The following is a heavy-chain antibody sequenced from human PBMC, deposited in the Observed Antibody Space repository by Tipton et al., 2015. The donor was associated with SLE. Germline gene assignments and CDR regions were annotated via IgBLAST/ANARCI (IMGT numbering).Heavy chain of an antibody. CDR1: GGSFSGYY. CDR3: ARRIAYYGGDCYPTDAFDI. J-gene: IGHJ3*02. V-gene: IGHV4-34*01. Sequence: TLSLTCAVYGGSFSGYYWSWIRQPPGKGLEWIGEINHSGSTNYNPSLKSRVTISVDTSKNQFSLKLSSVTAADTAVYYCARRIAYYGGDCYPTDAFDIWGQGTMVTVSS. CDR2: INHSGST. D-gene: IGHD2-21*02.